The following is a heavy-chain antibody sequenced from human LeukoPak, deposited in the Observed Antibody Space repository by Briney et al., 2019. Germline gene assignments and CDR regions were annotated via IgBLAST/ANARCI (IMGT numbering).Heavy chain of an antibody. D-gene: IGHD3-10*01. CDR2: IYYSGST. Sequence: PSETLSLTCTVSGGSISSSSYYWGWIRQPPGKGLEWIGSIYYSGSTYYNPSLKSRVTISVDTSKNQFSLKLSSVTAADTAVYYCAREWHFGEVFDIWGQGTMVTVSS. J-gene: IGHJ3*02. CDR3: AREWHFGEVFDI. V-gene: IGHV4-39*07. CDR1: GGSISSSSYY.